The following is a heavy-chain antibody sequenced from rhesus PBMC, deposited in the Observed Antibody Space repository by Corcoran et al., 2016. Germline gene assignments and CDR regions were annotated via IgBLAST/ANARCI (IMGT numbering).Heavy chain of an antibody. CDR3: AKDHHGYNWNYDGLDS. J-gene: IGHJ6*01. CDR2: ISNGGGRT. CDR1: GFTFSSYG. Sequence: EVQLVESGGGLVQPGGSLRLSCAASGFTFSSYGMSWVRQAPGKGLEWVSDISNGGGRTNNATAMKGQFTISRDNSKNTLSLQMNSLRAEDTAVYYCAKDHHGYNWNYDGLDSWGQGVVVTVSS. V-gene: IGHV3S5*01. D-gene: IGHD1-26*01.